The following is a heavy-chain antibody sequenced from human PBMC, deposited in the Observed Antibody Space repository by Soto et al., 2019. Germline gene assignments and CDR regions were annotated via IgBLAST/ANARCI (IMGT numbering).Heavy chain of an antibody. J-gene: IGHJ6*03. Sequence: EVQLAESGGGLAQPGGSLSLSCAASGFTLSGYAMDWVRQAPGKELEYVSGISSNGVGTYYANSVQGRFTISRDNSKNTVYLQMGSLRPEDMAVYYCARRARPDFYYMDVWGKGTTVTVSS. CDR1: GFTLSGYA. CDR2: ISSNGVGT. CDR3: ARRARPDFYYMDV. D-gene: IGHD6-6*01. V-gene: IGHV3-64*01.